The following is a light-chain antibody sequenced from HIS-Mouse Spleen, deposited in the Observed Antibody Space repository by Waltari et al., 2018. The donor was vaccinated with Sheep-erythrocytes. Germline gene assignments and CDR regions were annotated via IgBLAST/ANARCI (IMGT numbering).Light chain of an antibody. V-gene: IGLV3-1*01. CDR3: QAWDSSTAV. Sequence: SYELTQPPSVSVSTGQTASITCAGDKLGEHYACCYQQKPGQSHVLVIYQDSKRPSGIPERFSGSNSGNTATLTISGTQAMDEADYYCQAWDSSTAVFGGGTKLTVL. J-gene: IGLJ2*01. CDR1: KLGEHY. CDR2: QDS.